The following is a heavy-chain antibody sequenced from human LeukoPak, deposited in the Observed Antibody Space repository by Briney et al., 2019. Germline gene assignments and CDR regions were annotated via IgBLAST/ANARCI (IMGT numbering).Heavy chain of an antibody. CDR1: GFTLSSYA. D-gene: IGHD6-13*01. Sequence: GRSLRLSCAASGFTLSSYAMHWVRQAPGKGLEWVAVISSDGSNKYYADSVKGRFTISRDNSKNTLYLQMNSLRAEDTAVYYCARDLRAIAAAVFDYWGQGSLVTVSS. CDR3: ARDLRAIAAAVFDY. CDR2: ISSDGSNK. J-gene: IGHJ4*02. V-gene: IGHV3-30-3*01.